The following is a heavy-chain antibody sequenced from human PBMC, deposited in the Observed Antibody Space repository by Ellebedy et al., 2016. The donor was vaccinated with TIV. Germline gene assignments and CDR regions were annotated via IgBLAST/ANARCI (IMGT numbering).Heavy chain of an antibody. CDR1: GFTFSSYW. CDR2: IKEDGSEK. V-gene: IGHV3-7*01. CDR3: ASHVDTSMSY. D-gene: IGHD5-18*01. J-gene: IGHJ4*02. Sequence: GESLKISCAASGFTFSSYWMSWVRQAPGKGLEWVANIKEDGSEKYYVDSVKGRFTISRDNAKNSVYLQMNSLRAEDTALYYCASHVDTSMSYWGQGTLVTVSS.